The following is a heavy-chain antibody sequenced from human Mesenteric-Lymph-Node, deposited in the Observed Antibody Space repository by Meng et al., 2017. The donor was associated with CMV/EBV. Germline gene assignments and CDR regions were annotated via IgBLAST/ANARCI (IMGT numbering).Heavy chain of an antibody. CDR1: GFTFDNYA. V-gene: IGHV3-30-3*01. D-gene: IGHD3-3*01. CDR2: ISYDGSNK. J-gene: IGHJ6*02. CDR3: ARDWGDDFWSGYSPISYYYYYGMDV. Sequence: GGSLRLSCAASGFTFDNYALNWVRQAPGKGLEWVAVISYDGSNKYYADSVKGRFTISRDNSKNTLYLQMNSLRAEDTAVYYCARDWGDDFWSGYSPISYYYYYGMDVWGQGTTVTVSS.